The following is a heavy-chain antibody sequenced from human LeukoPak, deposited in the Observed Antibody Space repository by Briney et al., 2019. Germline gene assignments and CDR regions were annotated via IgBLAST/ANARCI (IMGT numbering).Heavy chain of an antibody. Sequence: SETLSLTCAVYGGSFSGYYWSWIRQPPGKGLEWIGEINHSGSTNYNPSLKSRVTISVDTSKNQFSLKLSSATAADTAVYYCARGRGYYYPFDYWGQGTLVTVSS. CDR3: ARGRGYYYPFDY. J-gene: IGHJ4*02. D-gene: IGHD3-22*01. V-gene: IGHV4-34*01. CDR1: GGSFSGYY. CDR2: INHSGST.